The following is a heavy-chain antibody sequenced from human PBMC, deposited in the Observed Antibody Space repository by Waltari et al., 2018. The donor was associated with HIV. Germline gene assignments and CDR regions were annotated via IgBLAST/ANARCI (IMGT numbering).Heavy chain of an antibody. CDR1: GYTFTSYD. J-gene: IGHJ6*02. CDR2: MNPNSGNT. D-gene: IGHD2-15*01. CDR3: AREGPYCSGGSCYVDYYYGMDV. V-gene: IGHV1-8*01. Sequence: QVQLVQSGAEVKKPGASVKVSCKASGYTFTSYDINWVRQATGQGLEWMGWMNPNSGNTGYSQKFQGRVTMTRNTSISTAYMELSSLRSEDTAVYYCAREGPYCSGGSCYVDYYYGMDVWGQGTTVTVSS.